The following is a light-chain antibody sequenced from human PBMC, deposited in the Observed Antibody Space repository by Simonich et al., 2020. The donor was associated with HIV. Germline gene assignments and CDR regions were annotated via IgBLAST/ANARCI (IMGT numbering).Light chain of an antibody. Sequence: EIVMTQSLATLSVSPGERATLSCRVSQSVASNLAWYQHKLGQSPRLLIYGASNRATGIPDRFSGSGFGSQFTLTISSMQSGDFAVYYCQQYNNWPPWTFGQGTKVEIK. CDR1: QSVASN. CDR2: GAS. CDR3: QQYNNWPPWT. J-gene: IGKJ1*01. V-gene: IGKV3-15*01.